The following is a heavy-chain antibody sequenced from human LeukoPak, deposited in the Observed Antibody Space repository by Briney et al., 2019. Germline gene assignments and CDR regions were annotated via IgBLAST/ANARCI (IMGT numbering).Heavy chain of an antibody. CDR1: GFTVSSNY. Sequence: GGSLRLSCAASGFTVSSNYMSWVRQAPGKGLEWVSVIYSGGSTYYADSVKGRFTISRDNSKNTLYLQMNSLRAEDTAVYYCARAPVYYYMDVWGKGITVTVSS. CDR2: IYSGGST. V-gene: IGHV3-53*01. CDR3: ARAPVYYYMDV. J-gene: IGHJ6*03.